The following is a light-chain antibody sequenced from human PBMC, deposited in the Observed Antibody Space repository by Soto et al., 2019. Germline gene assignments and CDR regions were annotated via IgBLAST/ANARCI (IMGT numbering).Light chain of an antibody. CDR3: QQYNNWPLS. Sequence: EIVLTQSPGTLSLSPGERATLSCRASQSVSSDVAWYQQKPGQPPTLLMYGASTRAIGIPARFSGSGSGTEFTLTISSLQSEDFGTYYCQQYNNWPLSFGGGTKVDIK. CDR2: GAS. V-gene: IGKV3-15*01. J-gene: IGKJ4*01. CDR1: QSVSSD.